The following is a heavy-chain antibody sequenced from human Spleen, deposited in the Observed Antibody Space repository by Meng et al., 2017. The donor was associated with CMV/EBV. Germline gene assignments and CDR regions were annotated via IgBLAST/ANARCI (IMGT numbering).Heavy chain of an antibody. CDR3: AKTLGDFWNAVGH. D-gene: IGHD3-3*01. CDR2: ISYDGSNK. V-gene: IGHV3-30*04. J-gene: IGHJ4*02. Sequence: GGSLRLSCAASGFTFSSYAMHWVRQAPGKGLEWVAVISYDGSNKYYADSVKGRFTISRDNSKNTLYLQMNSLRADDTAVYYCAKTLGDFWNAVGHWGQGTLVTVSS. CDR1: GFTFSSYA.